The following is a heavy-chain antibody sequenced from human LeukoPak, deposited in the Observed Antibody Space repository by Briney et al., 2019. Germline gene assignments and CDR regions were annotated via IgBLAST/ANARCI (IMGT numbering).Heavy chain of an antibody. V-gene: IGHV1-2*02. CDR1: GYTFTGYY. CDR3: ARGSSNSTDY. CDR2: INPNIGCT. J-gene: IGHJ4*02. D-gene: IGHD2-2*01. Sequence: ASVKVSCKASGYTFTGYYMHWVRQAPGQGLEWMGLINPNIGCTNYAQKFQGRVTITRDTSISTPYMELSRLRSEDTAVYYCARGSSNSTDYWGQGTLVTVSS.